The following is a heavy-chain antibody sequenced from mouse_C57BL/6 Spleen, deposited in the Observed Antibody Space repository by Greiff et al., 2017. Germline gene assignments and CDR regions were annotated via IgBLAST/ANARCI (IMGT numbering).Heavy chain of an antibody. D-gene: IGHD1-1*01. Sequence: VKLQESGAELVKPGASVKMSCKASGYTFTTYPIEWMKQNHGKSLEWIGNFHPYNDDTKYNEKFKGKATLTVEKSSSTVYLELSRLTSDDSAVYYCARSGDYGSSYEGYFDVWGTGTTVTVSS. CDR3: ARSGDYGSSYEGYFDV. V-gene: IGHV1-47*01. J-gene: IGHJ1*03. CDR2: FHPYNDDT. CDR1: GYTFTTYP.